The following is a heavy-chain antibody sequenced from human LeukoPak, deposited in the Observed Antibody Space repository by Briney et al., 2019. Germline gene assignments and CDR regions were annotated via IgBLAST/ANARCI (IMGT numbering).Heavy chain of an antibody. CDR1: GFTFSSYW. CDR2: IKGDGSEK. J-gene: IGHJ4*02. CDR3: ARAPVTSCSGVLCYPFDY. D-gene: IGHD2-15*01. V-gene: IGHV3-7*03. Sequence: PGGSLRLSCAASGFTFSSYWMTWVRQAPGKGLEWVGNIKGDGSEKYYVDSVKGRFTISRDNAKNSLYLQMNSLRAEDAAVYYCARAPVTSCSGVLCYPFDYWGQGTLVTVSS.